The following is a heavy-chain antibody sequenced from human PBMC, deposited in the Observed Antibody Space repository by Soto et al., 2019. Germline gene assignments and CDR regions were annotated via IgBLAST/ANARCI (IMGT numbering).Heavy chain of an antibody. D-gene: IGHD6-6*01. V-gene: IGHV3-72*01. CDR2: IRDKANGYTT. J-gene: IGHJ4*02. CDR3: ASLTRQTRLFDY. CDR1: GFTFSDHF. Sequence: EVQLVESGGALVQPGGSLRLSCAASGFTFSDHFMDWVRQAPGKGLEWVGRIRDKANGYTTEYAASVKGRFTISRDDSRNSLYLQMNSLKTEDTAVYYCASLTRQTRLFDYWGQGTLVTVSS.